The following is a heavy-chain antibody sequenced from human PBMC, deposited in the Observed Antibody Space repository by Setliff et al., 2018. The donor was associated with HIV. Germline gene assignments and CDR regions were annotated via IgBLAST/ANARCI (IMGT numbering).Heavy chain of an antibody. CDR3: ARIKARDDAFDI. J-gene: IGHJ3*02. CDR1: GYTFTSYG. CDR2: ISGYNGIT. Sequence: GASVKVSCKASGYTFTSYGISWVRQAPGQGLECMGWISGYNGITKYSQKLQGRVTMTTDTSTSTAYMELRSLRSDDTAVYYCARIKARDDAFDIWGQGTMVTVSS. V-gene: IGHV1-18*01.